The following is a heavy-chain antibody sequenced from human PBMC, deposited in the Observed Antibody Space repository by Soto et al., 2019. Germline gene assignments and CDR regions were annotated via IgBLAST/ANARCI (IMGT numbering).Heavy chain of an antibody. V-gene: IGHV3-33*06. CDR2: IWYDGSNK. Sequence: PGGSLRLSCAAAGFTISSYGMHWVRQAPGKGLEWVAVIWYDGSNKYYADSVKGRFTISRDNSKNTLYLQMNSLRAEDTAVYYCAKDLFPAGLVDAFDIWGQGTMVTVSS. D-gene: IGHD6-19*01. CDR1: GFTISSYG. CDR3: AKDLFPAGLVDAFDI. J-gene: IGHJ3*02.